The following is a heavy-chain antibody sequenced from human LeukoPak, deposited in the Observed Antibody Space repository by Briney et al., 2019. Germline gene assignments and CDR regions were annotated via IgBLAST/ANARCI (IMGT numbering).Heavy chain of an antibody. J-gene: IGHJ5*02. V-gene: IGHV1-69*05. Sequence: ASVKVSCKASGYTFTSYGISWVRQAPGQGLEWMGGIIPIFGTANYAQKFQGRVTITTDESTSTAYMELSSLRSEGTAVYYCARQGTVTTYWFDPWGQGTLVTVSS. CDR1: GYTFTSYG. CDR2: IIPIFGTA. D-gene: IGHD4-17*01. CDR3: ARQGTVTTYWFDP.